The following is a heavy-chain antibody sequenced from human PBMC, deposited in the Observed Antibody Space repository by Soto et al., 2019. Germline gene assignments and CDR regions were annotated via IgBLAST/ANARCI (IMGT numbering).Heavy chain of an antibody. D-gene: IGHD5-18*01. CDR3: ARDLSYGLCDY. CDR1: GYTFTSYG. Sequence: QVQLVQAGGEMKKPGASVKVSCKASGYTFTSYGISWVRQAPGQGLEWMGWISAHNGNTKYAQKLQGRVTMTTDTSTSTAYMELRSLRSDDTAVYYCARDLSYGLCDYWGQGTLVTVSS. J-gene: IGHJ4*02. CDR2: ISAHNGNT. V-gene: IGHV1-18*01.